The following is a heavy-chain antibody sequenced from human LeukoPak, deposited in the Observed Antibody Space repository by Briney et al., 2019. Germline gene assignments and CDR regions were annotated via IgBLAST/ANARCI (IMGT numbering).Heavy chain of an antibody. Sequence: GGSLRLSCAASGFTFSSYSMNWVRQAPGKGLEWDSYISSSSSTIYYADSVKGRFTISRDNAKNSPYLQMNSLRAEDTAVYYCARDRFDWGQGTLVTVSS. CDR2: ISSSSSTI. CDR1: GFTFSSYS. V-gene: IGHV3-48*01. J-gene: IGHJ4*02. D-gene: IGHD3-10*01. CDR3: ARDRFD.